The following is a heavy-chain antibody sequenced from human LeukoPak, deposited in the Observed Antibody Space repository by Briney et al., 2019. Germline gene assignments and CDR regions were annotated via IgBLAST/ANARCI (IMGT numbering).Heavy chain of an antibody. CDR1: GFTFSTYA. CDR2: ISGSGGTT. CDR3: ARDWSSSYVFDY. D-gene: IGHD6-6*01. J-gene: IGHJ4*02. Sequence: GGSLRLSCAASGFTFSTYAMSWVRQAPGKGLEWVSAISGSGGTTYYADSVKGRFTISRDNSKNTLYLQMNSLRAEDTAVYYCARDWSSSYVFDYWGQGTLVTVSS. V-gene: IGHV3-23*01.